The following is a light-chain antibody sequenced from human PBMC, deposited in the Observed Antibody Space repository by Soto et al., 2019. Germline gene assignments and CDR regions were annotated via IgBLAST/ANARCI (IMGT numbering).Light chain of an antibody. CDR2: EVS. Sequence: HSVLTQPASGSGSPGQSITISCTGTSSYVGGYNYVSWYQQHPGKAPKLMIYEVSNRPSGVSNRFSGSKYGTTASLTISGLQAEDEADYYCSSYTSRSTFVFGTGTTVTV. CDR1: SSYVGGYNY. J-gene: IGLJ1*01. V-gene: IGLV2-14*01. CDR3: SSYTSRSTFV.